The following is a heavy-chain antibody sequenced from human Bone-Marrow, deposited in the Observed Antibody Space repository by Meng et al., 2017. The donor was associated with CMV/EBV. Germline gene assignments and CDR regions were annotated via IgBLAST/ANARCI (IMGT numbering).Heavy chain of an antibody. CDR2: IYYSGST. Sequence: SETLSLTCTVSGGSVSSGSYYWSWIRQPPGKGLEWIGYIYYSGSTNYNPSLKSRVTISVDTSKNQFSLKLSSVTAADTAVYYCARDDTVPAATQPDYYYGMDVWGQGTTVTVSS. CDR3: ARDDTVPAATQPDYYYGMDV. V-gene: IGHV4-61*01. D-gene: IGHD2-2*01. CDR1: GGSVSSGSYY. J-gene: IGHJ6*02.